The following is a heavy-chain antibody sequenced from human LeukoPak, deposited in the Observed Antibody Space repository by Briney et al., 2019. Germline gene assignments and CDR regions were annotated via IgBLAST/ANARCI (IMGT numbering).Heavy chain of an antibody. V-gene: IGHV4-30-2*01. Sequence: SETLSLTCAVSGGSISSGGYSWSWIRQPPGKGLEWIGYIYHSGSTYYNPSLKSRVTISVGRSKNQFSLKLSSVTAADTAVYYCARDFGGMDVWGQGTTVTVSS. J-gene: IGHJ6*02. CDR2: IYHSGST. CDR1: GGSISSGGYS. CDR3: ARDFGGMDV. D-gene: IGHD3-10*01.